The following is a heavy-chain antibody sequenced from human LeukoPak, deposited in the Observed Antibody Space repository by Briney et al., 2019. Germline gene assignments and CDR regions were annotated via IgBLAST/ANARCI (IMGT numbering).Heavy chain of an antibody. CDR3: ARDQVAGTKVFDY. J-gene: IGHJ4*02. CDR1: GGTFSSYA. V-gene: IGHV1-69*04. CDR2: IIPILGIA. D-gene: IGHD6-19*01. Sequence: SVKVSCKASGGTFSSYAISWVRQAPGQGLEWMGRIIPILGIANYAQKFQGRVTITADKSTSTAYMELSSLRSEDTAVYYCARDQVAGTKVFDYWGQGTLVTVSS.